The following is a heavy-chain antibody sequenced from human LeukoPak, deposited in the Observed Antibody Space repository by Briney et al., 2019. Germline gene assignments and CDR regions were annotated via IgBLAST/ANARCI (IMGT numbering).Heavy chain of an antibody. J-gene: IGHJ3*02. Sequence: SVRVSCKASGGTFSSYAISWVRQAPGQGLEWMGGIIPIFGRANYAQKFQGRVTITADESTSTAYMELSSLRSEDTAVYYCARDEGNAFDIWGQGTMVTVSS. CDR2: IIPIFGRA. CDR1: GGTFSSYA. CDR3: ARDEGNAFDI. V-gene: IGHV1-69*01.